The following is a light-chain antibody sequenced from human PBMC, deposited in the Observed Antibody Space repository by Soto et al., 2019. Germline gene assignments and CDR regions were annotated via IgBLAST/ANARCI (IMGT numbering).Light chain of an antibody. Sequence: DIQMTQSPSSLSASVGDRVTITCRASQSISNYLNWYQQKPGKAPKVLIYAASSLQSGVPSRFSGSGSGTDFTLTISSLQPEDFVTYYCQQSYSMPRTFGQGTKLEIK. CDR3: QQSYSMPRT. CDR2: AAS. CDR1: QSISNY. V-gene: IGKV1-39*01. J-gene: IGKJ2*01.